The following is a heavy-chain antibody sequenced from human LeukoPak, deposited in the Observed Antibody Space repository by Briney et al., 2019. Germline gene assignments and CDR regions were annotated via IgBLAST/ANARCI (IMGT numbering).Heavy chain of an antibody. Sequence: SCKASGYTFTNNGITWVRQAPGKWLEWVAVISYDGSNKYYADSVKGRFTISRDNSKNTLYLQMNSLRAEDTAVYYCAKDLKWELLWDYFDYWGQGALVTVSS. D-gene: IGHD1-26*01. J-gene: IGHJ4*02. V-gene: IGHV3-30-3*02. CDR3: AKDLKWELLWDYFDY. CDR1: GYTFTNNG. CDR2: ISYDGSNK.